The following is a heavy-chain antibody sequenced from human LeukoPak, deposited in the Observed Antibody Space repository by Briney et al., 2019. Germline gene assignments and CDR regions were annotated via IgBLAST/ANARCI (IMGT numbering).Heavy chain of an antibody. Sequence: SETLSLTCTVSGGSISSYYWSWIRQPPGKGLEWIGYIYYSGSTNYNPSLKSRVTISVDTSKNQFSLKLSSVTAADTAVYYCARVDFDWSQGLPRYYFNYWGQGTLVTVSS. CDR2: IYYSGST. J-gene: IGHJ4*02. CDR1: GGSISSYY. D-gene: IGHD3-9*01. V-gene: IGHV4-59*01. CDR3: ARVDFDWSQGLPRYYFNY.